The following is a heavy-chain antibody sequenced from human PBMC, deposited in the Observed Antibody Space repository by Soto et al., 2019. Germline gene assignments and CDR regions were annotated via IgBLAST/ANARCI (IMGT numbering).Heavy chain of an antibody. CDR2: IDPSDSYT. V-gene: IGHV5-10-1*01. CDR3: ARLPQRYAEDNYDILTGHIPYYYYGMDV. Sequence: GESLKISCKGSGYSFTSYWISWVRQMPGKGLEWMGRIDPSDSYTNYSPSFQGHVTISADKSISTAYLQWSSLKASDTAMYYCARLPQRYAEDNYDILTGHIPYYYYGMDVWGQGTTLTVSS. D-gene: IGHD3-9*01. CDR1: GYSFTSYW. J-gene: IGHJ6*02.